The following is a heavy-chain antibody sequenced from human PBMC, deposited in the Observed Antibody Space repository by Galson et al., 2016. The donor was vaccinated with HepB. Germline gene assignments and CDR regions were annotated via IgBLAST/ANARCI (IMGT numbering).Heavy chain of an antibody. J-gene: IGHJ4*02. CDR1: GFTFGDYA. CDR3: AKVALNGYNFDY. V-gene: IGHV3-9*01. D-gene: IGHD5-24*01. CDR2: ITWNSGRR. Sequence: SLRLSCAASGFTFGDYAMHWVRQAPGKGLEWVSGITWNSGRRGYADSVKGRFTISRDNTKNRLYLQMNSLRPEDTAFYFCAKVALNGYNFDYWGQGTLVTVSS.